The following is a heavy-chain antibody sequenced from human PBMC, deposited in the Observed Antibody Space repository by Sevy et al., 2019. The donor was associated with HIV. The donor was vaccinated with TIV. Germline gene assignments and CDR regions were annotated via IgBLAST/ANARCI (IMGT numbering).Heavy chain of an antibody. CDR3: ARGPDWGALDR. Sequence: GGSLRLSCEVSGFTFSNFWMTWVRQSPGKGLEWVAYINQDERHINLLDSVRGRFTISRDNAKNSLYLQMDSLRAEDTAIYYCARGPDWGALDRWGQGTLVTVSS. CDR1: GFTFSNFW. D-gene: IGHD7-27*01. J-gene: IGHJ5*02. CDR2: INQDERHI. V-gene: IGHV3-7*01.